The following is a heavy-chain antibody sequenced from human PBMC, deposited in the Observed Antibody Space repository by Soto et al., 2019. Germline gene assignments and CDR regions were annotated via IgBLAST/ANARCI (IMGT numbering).Heavy chain of an antibody. CDR3: DHAYVGRSLY. J-gene: IGHJ4*02. Sequence: QITLKESGPTLVKPTQTLTLTCTFSGFSLTTDRVVVGWIRQPPGEALEWLAVIYWDDSKTSRPSLESRLTITKDTSKTQVALTLTIMDSMNAATLYCDHAYVGRSLYWGKGTLVTVSS. CDR1: GFSLTTDRVV. CDR2: IYWDDSK. V-gene: IGHV2-5*02. D-gene: IGHD3-10*02.